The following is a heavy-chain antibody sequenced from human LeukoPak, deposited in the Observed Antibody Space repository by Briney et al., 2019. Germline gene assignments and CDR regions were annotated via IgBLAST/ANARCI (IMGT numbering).Heavy chain of an antibody. CDR1: GVSFSGYY. V-gene: IGHV4-34*01. Sequence: SETLSLTCAVYGVSFSGYYWSWIRQPPGKGLEWIGEINHSGSTNYNPSLKSRVTISVDTSKNQFSLKLSSVTAADTAVYYCARGGFSYSSSWGWFDPWGQGTLVTVSS. D-gene: IGHD6-13*01. J-gene: IGHJ5*02. CDR3: ARGGFSYSSSWGWFDP. CDR2: INHSGST.